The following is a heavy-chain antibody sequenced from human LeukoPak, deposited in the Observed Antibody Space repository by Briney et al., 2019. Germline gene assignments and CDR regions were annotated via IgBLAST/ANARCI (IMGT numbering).Heavy chain of an antibody. CDR3: AKALKSSGGSFIRPRATLFRGGYWFDP. CDR2: ISGSGGST. CDR1: GFTFSSYA. Sequence: PGGSLRLSCAASGFTFSSYAMSWVRQAPGKGLEWVSAISGSGGSTYYADSVKGRFTISRDNSKNTLYLQMNSLRAEDTAVYYCAKALKSSGGSFIRPRATLFRGGYWFDPWGQGTLVTVSS. V-gene: IGHV3-23*01. J-gene: IGHJ5*02. D-gene: IGHD2-15*01.